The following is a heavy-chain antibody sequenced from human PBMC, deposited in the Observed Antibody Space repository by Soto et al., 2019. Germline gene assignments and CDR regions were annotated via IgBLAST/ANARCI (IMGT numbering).Heavy chain of an antibody. D-gene: IGHD2-2*01. Sequence: EVQLLESGGGLVQPGGSLRLSCAASGFTFSSYAMNWVRQAPGKGLVWVSAVSGDGGDTYYADSVKGRFTISRVNSKNTLFLQMNGLRVEDTAVYYCARRSTSCCQNFDCWGQGTLVTVSS. J-gene: IGHJ4*02. V-gene: IGHV3-23*01. CDR1: GFTFSSYA. CDR2: VSGDGGDT. CDR3: ARRSTSCCQNFDC.